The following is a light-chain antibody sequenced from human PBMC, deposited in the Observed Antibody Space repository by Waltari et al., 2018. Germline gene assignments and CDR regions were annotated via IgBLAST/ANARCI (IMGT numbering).Light chain of an antibody. CDR1: SGDVGGNNY. CDR3: CSYAGSYTWV. J-gene: IGLJ3*02. V-gene: IGLV2-11*01. Sequence: QSALTQPRSVSGSPGQSVTISCPGTSGDVGGNNYVSWYQQHPGQAPKVMIYDLSRRPSGVPDRFSGSRSANTASLTISGLQAEDEADYYCCSYAGSYTWVFGGGTKVTVL. CDR2: DLS.